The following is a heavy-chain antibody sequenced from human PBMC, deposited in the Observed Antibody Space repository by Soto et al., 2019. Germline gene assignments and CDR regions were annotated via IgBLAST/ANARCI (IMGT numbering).Heavy chain of an antibody. V-gene: IGHV4-59*08. CDR2: IYYSGNT. CDR1: GGSISNHY. Sequence: WETLSLTCTVSGGSISNHYCRWIRQPPGKGLEWIGYIYYSGNTNYNPSLKSRVIISVDMSKDQFSLKLSSVTAGDTAVYYCARLIGRDWFDPWGQGTRVTVSS. CDR3: ARLIGRDWFDP. J-gene: IGHJ5*02.